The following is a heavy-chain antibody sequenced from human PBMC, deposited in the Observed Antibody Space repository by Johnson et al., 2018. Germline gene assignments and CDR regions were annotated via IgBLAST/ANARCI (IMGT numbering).Heavy chain of an antibody. Sequence: QVQLQESGGGVVQPGTSLRLSCGVSGVTLSTSIMHWVRQAPGKGLEWVALISHNEIDKQYGDSAKDRFTISRDISKNTVYPQMNSLRIEDTAVYYCAREADSSGRAGIFHVWGQGTMVTVSS. D-gene: IGHD6-19*01. J-gene: IGHJ3*01. CDR3: AREADSSGRAGIFHV. CDR2: ISHNEIDK. CDR1: GVTLSTSI. V-gene: IGHV3-30-3*01.